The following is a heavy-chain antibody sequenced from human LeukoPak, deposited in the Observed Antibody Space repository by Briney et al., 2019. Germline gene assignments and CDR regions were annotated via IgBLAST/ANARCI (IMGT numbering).Heavy chain of an antibody. CDR1: GGSISSSNYY. Sequence: SETLSLTCTVSGGSISSSNYYWGWIRQPPGKGLEWIGSIYYSGSTYHNPSLKSRVTISVDTSKNQFSLKLSSVTAADTAVYYCARGYDSSAYYPFNYWGQGTLVTVSS. V-gene: IGHV4-39*07. CDR3: ARGYDSSAYYPFNY. J-gene: IGHJ4*02. D-gene: IGHD3-22*01. CDR2: IYYSGST.